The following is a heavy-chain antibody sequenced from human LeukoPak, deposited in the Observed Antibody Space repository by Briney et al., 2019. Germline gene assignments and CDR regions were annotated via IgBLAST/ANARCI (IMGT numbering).Heavy chain of an antibody. CDR2: IYTSGST. V-gene: IGHV4-4*07. Sequence: SEALSLTCTVSGGPISSYYWSWIRQPAGKGLEWIGRIYTSGSTNYDPSLKSRVTMSVDTSKNQFSLKLSSVTAADTAVYYCARGPVGKDWFDPWGQGTLVTVSS. J-gene: IGHJ5*02. CDR3: ARGPVGKDWFDP. CDR1: GGPISSYY.